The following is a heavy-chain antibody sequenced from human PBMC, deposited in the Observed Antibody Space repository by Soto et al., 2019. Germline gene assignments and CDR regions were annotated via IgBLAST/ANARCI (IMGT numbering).Heavy chain of an antibody. CDR2: IYYSGST. V-gene: IGHV4-30-4*01. CDR3: ARRVVVVAATTYNWFDP. Sequence: SETLSLTCTVSGGSIGSGDYYWSWIRQPPGKGLEWIGYIYYSGSTYYNPSLKSRVTISVDTSKNQFSLKLSSVTAADTAVYYCARRVVVVAATTYNWFDPWGQGTLVTVSS. CDR1: GGSIGSGDYY. J-gene: IGHJ5*02. D-gene: IGHD2-15*01.